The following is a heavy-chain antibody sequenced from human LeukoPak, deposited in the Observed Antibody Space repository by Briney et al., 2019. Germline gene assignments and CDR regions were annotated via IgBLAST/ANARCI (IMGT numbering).Heavy chain of an antibody. CDR3: AKDHYGSSGYYEKYFDY. Sequence: PGGSLRLSCAASGFTFSSYGMHWVRQAPGKGLEWVAFVRYDGSNKYYADSVKGRFTISRDNSKNTLYLQMNSLRAEDAAVYYCAKDHYGSSGYYEKYFDYWGQGTLVTVSS. D-gene: IGHD3-22*01. J-gene: IGHJ4*02. CDR2: VRYDGSNK. V-gene: IGHV3-30*02. CDR1: GFTFSSYG.